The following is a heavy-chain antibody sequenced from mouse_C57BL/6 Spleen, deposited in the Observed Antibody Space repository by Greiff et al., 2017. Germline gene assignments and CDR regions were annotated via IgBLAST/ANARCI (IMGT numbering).Heavy chain of an antibody. CDR3: ARCELGRNYFDY. D-gene: IGHD4-1*01. Sequence: QVQLQQSGAELVRPGTSVKVSCKASGYAFTNYLIEWVKQRPGQGLEWIGVINPGSGGTNYNEKFKGKATLTADKSSSPAYMQLSSLTSEDSAVYVCARCELGRNYFDYWGQGTTLTVSS. CDR1: GYAFTNYL. CDR2: INPGSGGT. J-gene: IGHJ2*01. V-gene: IGHV1-54*01.